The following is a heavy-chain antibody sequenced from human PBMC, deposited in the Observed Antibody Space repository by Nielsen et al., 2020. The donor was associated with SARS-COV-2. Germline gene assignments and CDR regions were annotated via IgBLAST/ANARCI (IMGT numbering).Heavy chain of an antibody. Sequence: ASVKVSCKASGYTFADYCIHWVRQAPGRGLEWLGRIWPNSGVTGYAQEFKGRVSITADTSISAAYMEMSGLTPDDTAVYYCARDSSGTYRRVDYWGQGTLVTVSS. V-gene: IGHV1-2*06. CDR3: ARDSSGTYRRVDY. CDR2: IWPNSGVT. D-gene: IGHD3-22*01. J-gene: IGHJ4*02. CDR1: GYTFADYC.